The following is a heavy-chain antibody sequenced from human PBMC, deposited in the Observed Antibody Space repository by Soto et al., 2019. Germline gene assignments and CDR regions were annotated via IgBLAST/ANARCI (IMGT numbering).Heavy chain of an antibody. D-gene: IGHD3-3*01. J-gene: IGHJ4*02. CDR2: ISGSGGST. V-gene: IGHV3-23*01. CDR1: GFTFSSYA. CDR3: AKCGSDYDFWSGYYVSCFLDY. Sequence: GGSLRLSCAASGFTFSSYAMSWVRQAPGKGLEWVSAISGSGGSTYYADSVKGRFTISRDNSKNTLYLQMNSLRAEDTAVYYCAKCGSDYDFWSGYYVSCFLDYWGQGTLVTVSS.